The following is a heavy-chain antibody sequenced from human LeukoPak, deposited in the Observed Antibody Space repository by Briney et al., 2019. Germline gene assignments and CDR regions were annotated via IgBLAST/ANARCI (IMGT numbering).Heavy chain of an antibody. CDR3: ASSGYGSGIDY. Sequence: SETLSLTCTVSGGSISSGGYYWSWIRQHPGKGLEWIGYIYYSGSTYYNSSLKSRVTISVDTSKNQFSLKLSSVTAADTAVYYCASSGYGSGIDYWGQGTLVTVSS. V-gene: IGHV4-31*03. CDR1: GGSISSGGYY. D-gene: IGHD3-10*01. CDR2: IYYSGST. J-gene: IGHJ4*02.